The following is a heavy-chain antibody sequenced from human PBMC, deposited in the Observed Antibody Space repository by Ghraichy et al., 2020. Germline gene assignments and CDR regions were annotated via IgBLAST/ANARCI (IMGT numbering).Heavy chain of an antibody. CDR1: GFIFSGYW. V-gene: IGHV3-7*01. CDR3: ARDLGSGWYFDY. Sequence: GGSLRLSCAASGFIFSGYWMSWVRQAPGKGLEWVANIKKDGSEKYYVDSVKGRFTISRDNAKNSLYLQMNSLRAEDTAVYYCARDLGSGWYFDYWGQGTLVTVSP. D-gene: IGHD6-19*01. CDR2: IKKDGSEK. J-gene: IGHJ4*02.